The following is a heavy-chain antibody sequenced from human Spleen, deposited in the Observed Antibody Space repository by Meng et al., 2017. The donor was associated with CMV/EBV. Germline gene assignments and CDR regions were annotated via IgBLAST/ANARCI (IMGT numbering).Heavy chain of an antibody. CDR2: IYYNGDT. Sequence: SETLSLTCTVSGYSISSGYYWGWIRQPPGKGLEWIGSIYYNGDTYYNPSLKSRVTISVDTSKNQFSLKLTSVTAADTSLYYCARDPNFWSGYAASWGQGTLVTVSS. J-gene: IGHJ4*02. CDR3: ARDPNFWSGYAAS. V-gene: IGHV4-38-2*02. CDR1: GYSISSGYY. D-gene: IGHD3-3*01.